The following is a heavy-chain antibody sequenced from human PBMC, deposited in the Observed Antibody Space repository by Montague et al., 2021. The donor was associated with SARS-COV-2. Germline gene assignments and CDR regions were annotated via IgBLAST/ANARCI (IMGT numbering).Heavy chain of an antibody. CDR1: GGSINDHY. CDR3: ARRGYYDSAGYHWHLDL. CDR2: ISSNGKT. Sequence: SETLSLTCTVSGGSINDHYRSWIRQSPGKGLEWIGYISSNGKTNYNPSLKSRVTLSADASRNEFSLKLDSVTAADTAVYFCARRGYYDSAGYHWHLDLWGRGMLFTVSS. V-gene: IGHV4-4*09. J-gene: IGHJ2*01. D-gene: IGHD3-22*01.